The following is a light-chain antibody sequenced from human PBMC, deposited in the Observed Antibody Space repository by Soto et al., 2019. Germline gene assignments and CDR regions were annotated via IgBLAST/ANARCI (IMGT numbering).Light chain of an antibody. J-gene: IGLJ1*01. CDR1: SSDVGRYNL. Sequence: QSALTQPASVSGSPGQSITISCTGTSSDVGRYNLVSWYQQHPGKAPKLMIYEVSKRPSGVSNRFSGSKSGNTASLTISGLQAEDESDYYCCSYAGSSTPHDVFGTGTKLTVL. CDR3: CSYAGSSTPHDV. CDR2: EVS. V-gene: IGLV2-23*02.